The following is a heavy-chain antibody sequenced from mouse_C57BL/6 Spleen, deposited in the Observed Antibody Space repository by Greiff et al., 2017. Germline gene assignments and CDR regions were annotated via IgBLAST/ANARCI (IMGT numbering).Heavy chain of an antibody. CDR2: IYPGDGDT. J-gene: IGHJ4*01. V-gene: IGHV1-80*01. CDR3: ASGSSYLYYAMDY. CDR1: GYAFSSYW. Sequence: QVQLQQSGAELVKPGASVKISCKASGYAFSSYWMNWVKQRPGKGLEWIGQIYPGDGDTNYNGKFKGKATLTADKSSSTAYMQRSSLTSEDAAVYFCASGSSYLYYAMDYWGQGTSVTVSS. D-gene: IGHD1-1*01.